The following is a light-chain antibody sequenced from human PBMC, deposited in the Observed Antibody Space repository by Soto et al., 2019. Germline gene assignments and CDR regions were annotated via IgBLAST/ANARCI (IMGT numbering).Light chain of an antibody. Sequence: EIVMTQSPATLSVSPGERATLSCRASQSISDNLAWYQQRPGQAPRLLIYDASSRANGIPERFSGRGSGTQFTLTISRLEPEDFAVYYCQQYGSTPWTFGRGTKVDIK. CDR2: DAS. CDR1: QSISDN. V-gene: IGKV3-20*01. J-gene: IGKJ1*01. CDR3: QQYGSTPWT.